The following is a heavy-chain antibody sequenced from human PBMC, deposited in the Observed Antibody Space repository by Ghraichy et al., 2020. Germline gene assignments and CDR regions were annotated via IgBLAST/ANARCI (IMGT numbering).Heavy chain of an antibody. CDR3: ARELGYLPDY. J-gene: IGHJ4*02. CDR2: ISSSSSTI. CDR1: GLSFSSYS. Sequence: CAASGLSFSSYSMNWVRQAPGKGLEWVSYISSSSSTIYYADSVKGRFTISRDNAKNSLYLQMNSLRDEDTAVYYCARELGYLPDYWGQGTLVTVSS. D-gene: IGHD3-16*01. V-gene: IGHV3-48*02.